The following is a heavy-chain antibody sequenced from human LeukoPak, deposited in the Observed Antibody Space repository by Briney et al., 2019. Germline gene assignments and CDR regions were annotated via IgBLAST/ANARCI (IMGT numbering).Heavy chain of an antibody. D-gene: IGHD5-24*01. CDR3: ARDQGYTTPGDFDY. Sequence: GGPLRLSCAASGCTFGSYSMTWIRQAPGKGLEWVSSMSGGGTYIYYADSVKGRFTISRDNAKNSLYLQMNSLRADDTAVYYCARDQGYTTPGDFDYWGQGTLVTVSS. CDR1: GCTFGSYS. J-gene: IGHJ4*02. CDR2: MSGGGTYI. V-gene: IGHV3-21*01.